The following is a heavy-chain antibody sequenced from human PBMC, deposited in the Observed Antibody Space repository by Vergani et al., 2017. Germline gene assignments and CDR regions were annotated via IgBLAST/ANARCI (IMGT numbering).Heavy chain of an antibody. J-gene: IGHJ4*02. D-gene: IGHD2-21*02. V-gene: IGHV3-30*02. CDR3: AKYLRDSTDGLPDS. Sequence: QVHLVESGGGVVQPGGSLRLSCAASGFIFNYYGINWVRQAPGKGLEWVSFIRSDGGSEMYADSVRGRFTISRDNSKDILYLQMDSLRSEDTALYYCAKYLRDSTDGLPDSWGPGTLVIVSS. CDR2: IRSDGGSE. CDR1: GFIFNYYG.